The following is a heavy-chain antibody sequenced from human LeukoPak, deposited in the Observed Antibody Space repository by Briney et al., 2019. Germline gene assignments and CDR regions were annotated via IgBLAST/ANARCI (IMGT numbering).Heavy chain of an antibody. CDR1: GGSISSYY. CDR3: ARIEDIVKLRFDY. D-gene: IGHD2-15*01. J-gene: IGHJ4*02. Sequence: PSETLSLTCTVPGGSISSYYWSWIRQPPGKGLEWIGYIYYSGSTNYNPSLKSRVTISVDTSKNQFSLKLSSVTAADTAVYYCARIEDIVKLRFDYWGQGTLVTVSS. V-gene: IGHV4-59*01. CDR2: IYYSGST.